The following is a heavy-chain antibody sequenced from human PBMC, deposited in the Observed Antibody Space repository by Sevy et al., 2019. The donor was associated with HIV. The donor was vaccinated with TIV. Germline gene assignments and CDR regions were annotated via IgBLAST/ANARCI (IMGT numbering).Heavy chain of an antibody. CDR1: GGTFSSYA. CDR3: ARDLYSSSSSTADWFDP. D-gene: IGHD6-6*01. V-gene: IGHV1-69*13. CDR2: IIPIFGTA. J-gene: IGHJ5*02. Sequence: ASVKVSCKASGGTFSSYAISWVRQAPGQGLEWMGGIIPIFGTANYALTFQGRVTITADESTSTAYMELSSLRSEDTSVYYCARDLYSSSSSTADWFDPWGQGTLVTVSS.